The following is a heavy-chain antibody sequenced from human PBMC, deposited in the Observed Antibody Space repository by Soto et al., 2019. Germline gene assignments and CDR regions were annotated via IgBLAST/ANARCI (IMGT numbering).Heavy chain of an antibody. CDR2: IGFRGQT. V-gene: IGHV4-59*01. CDR1: VGSISAYD. Sequence: SETLSLTCSVSVGSISAYDWSWLRQPPGKELEWIGHIGFRGQTAYNPSLQSRVTISVDTSENQFSLRSEDTAVYYCARVRSGTHGYFDYWGQGTLVTVSS. J-gene: IGHJ4*02. D-gene: IGHD6-19*01. CDR3: ARVRSGTHGYFDY.